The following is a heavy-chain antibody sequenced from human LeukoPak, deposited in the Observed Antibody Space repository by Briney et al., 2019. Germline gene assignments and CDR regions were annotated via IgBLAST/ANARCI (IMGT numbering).Heavy chain of an antibody. CDR1: GFTFSSYS. V-gene: IGHV3-21*01. CDR2: ISSSSSYI. CDR3: ARGGTVTTMDY. Sequence: GGSLRLSCAASGFTFSSYSMNWVRQAPGKGLEWVSSISSSSSYIYYADSVKGRFTISRDNAKNSLYLQMNSLRAEDTAVYYCARGGTVTTMDYWGQGTLVTVFS. D-gene: IGHD4-17*01. J-gene: IGHJ4*02.